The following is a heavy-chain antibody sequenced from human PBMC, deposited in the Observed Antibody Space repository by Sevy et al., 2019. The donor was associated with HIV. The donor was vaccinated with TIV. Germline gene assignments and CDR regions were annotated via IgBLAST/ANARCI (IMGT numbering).Heavy chain of an antibody. CDR2: INQDGSEK. CDR1: GFTFSSYW. Sequence: GGSLRLSCAASGFTFSSYWMSWVRQAPGKGLEWVANINQDGSEKYYVDFVKGRFTISRDNAKNSLYLEMNSLRAEVKAVYYGAGVGVLGYCSSTSCYPYARIGYGMDVWGQGTTVTVSS. D-gene: IGHD2-2*01. CDR3: AGVGVLGYCSSTSCYPYARIGYGMDV. J-gene: IGHJ6*02. V-gene: IGHV3-7*04.